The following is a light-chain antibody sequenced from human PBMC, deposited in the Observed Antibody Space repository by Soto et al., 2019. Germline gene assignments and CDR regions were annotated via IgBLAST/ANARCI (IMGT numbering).Light chain of an antibody. CDR1: QSISIW. V-gene: IGKV1-5*03. J-gene: IGKJ1*01. Sequence: DIQMTQSPSTLSASVGDRVTITCRASQSISIWLAWYQQKPGKAPKLLIYKASNLQSGVPSRFSGSGSGTEFTLTISSLQPDDFATYYCQQYNNYSRTFGQGTKVEIK. CDR3: QQYNNYSRT. CDR2: KAS.